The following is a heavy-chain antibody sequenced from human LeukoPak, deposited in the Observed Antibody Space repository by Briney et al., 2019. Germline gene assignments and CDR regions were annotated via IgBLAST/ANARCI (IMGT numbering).Heavy chain of an antibody. Sequence: GGSLRLSCTVSGFTVSSNSMSWVRRAPGKGLEWVSFIYSGGSTHNSDSVKGRFTISRDNSKNTLYLQMNSLRAEDTAVYYCARRAGDYSHPYDYWGQGTLVTVSS. V-gene: IGHV3-53*01. CDR2: IYSGGST. J-gene: IGHJ4*02. CDR1: GFTVSSNS. CDR3: ARRAGDYSHPYDY. D-gene: IGHD3-22*01.